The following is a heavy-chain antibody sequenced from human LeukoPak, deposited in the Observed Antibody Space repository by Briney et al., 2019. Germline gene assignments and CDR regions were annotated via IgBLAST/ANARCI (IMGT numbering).Heavy chain of an antibody. D-gene: IGHD2-2*01. CDR3: TRLLKKVPAAMGAHDAFDI. J-gene: IGHJ3*02. CDR1: GFPFPFYA. V-gene: IGHV3-23*01. CDR2: IGSSGDNT. Sequence: GGSLRLSCAASGFPFPFYAMTWVRQAPGKGLEWVSGIGSSGDNTYYADSVKGRFTISRDNSKNTLFLQMNSLRAEDTAVYYCTRLLKKVPAAMGAHDAFDIWGQGTMVIVSS.